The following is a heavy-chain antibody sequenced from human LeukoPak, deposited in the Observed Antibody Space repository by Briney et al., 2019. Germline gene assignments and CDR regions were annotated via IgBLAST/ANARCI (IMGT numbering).Heavy chain of an antibody. J-gene: IGHJ3*01. CDR3: ARDLGASGGWA. V-gene: IGHV3-48*03. CDR2: ISSSPTTI. CDR1: GFTFSNYD. Sequence: GGSLSLSCAASGFTFSNYDMDWARQAPGKGLEWVSYISSSPTTIYYADSVKGRFTISRDNAKKSLFLQMNSLRAEDTAVYYCARDLGASGGWAWGHGIMVTVSS. D-gene: IGHD2-15*01.